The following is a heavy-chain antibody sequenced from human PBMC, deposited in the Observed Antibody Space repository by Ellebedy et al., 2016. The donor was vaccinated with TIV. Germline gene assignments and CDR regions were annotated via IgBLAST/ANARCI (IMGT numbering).Heavy chain of an antibody. V-gene: IGHV3-23*01. Sequence: GESLKISCAASEFTVSSNYMSWVRQAPGKGLEWVSDISCSGGSTYYADSVKGRFTISRDNSENTLYLQMNSLRAEDTAVYYCGRLLGEMGYYYGMDVWGQGTTVTVSS. CDR3: GRLLGEMGYYYGMDV. D-gene: IGHD3-10*01. CDR1: EFTVSSNY. CDR2: ISCSGGST. J-gene: IGHJ6*02.